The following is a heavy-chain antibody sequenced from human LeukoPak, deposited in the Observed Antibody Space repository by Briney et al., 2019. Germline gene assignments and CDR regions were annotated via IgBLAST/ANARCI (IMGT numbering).Heavy chain of an antibody. V-gene: IGHV4-34*01. J-gene: IGHJ6*01. CDR2: INHSGGT. D-gene: IGHD2-8*01. CDR3: ARANYDTNGNRRYYNYYGLDV. Sequence: SETLSLTCAVYGGSFGGYYWSWIRQPPGKGLEWIGEINHSGGTNYNPSLKSRVTISGDRSKSQFSLKLSSMAAADTAVYYCARANYDTNGNRRYYNYYGLDVWGQGTTVTVST. CDR1: GGSFGGYY.